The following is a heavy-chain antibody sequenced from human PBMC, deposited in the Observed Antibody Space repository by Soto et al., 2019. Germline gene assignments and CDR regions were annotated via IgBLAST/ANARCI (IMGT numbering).Heavy chain of an antibody. CDR2: IYYSGST. Sequence: ASETRSVTRTVGGGCISRCSWCWLRQPPGKGLEWIGYIYYSGSTNYNPSLKSRVTISVDTSKNQFSLKLSSVTAADTAVYYCAKSRGWYPQPYYFDYWGQGTLVTVSS. CDR3: AKSRGWYPQPYYFDY. CDR1: GGCISRCS. J-gene: IGHJ4*02. V-gene: IGHV4-59*08. D-gene: IGHD6-19*01.